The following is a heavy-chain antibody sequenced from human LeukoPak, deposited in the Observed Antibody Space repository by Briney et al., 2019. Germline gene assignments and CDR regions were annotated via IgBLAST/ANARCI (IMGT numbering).Heavy chain of an antibody. CDR2: ISSSGSTI. Sequence: PGGSLRLSCAASGFTFSDYYMSWIRQAPGKGLEWVSYISSSGSTIYYADSVKGRFTISRDNSKNTLYLQMNSLRAEDTAVYYCAKERTSTGFFDYWGQGTLVTVSS. CDR1: GFTFSDYY. CDR3: AKERTSTGFFDY. V-gene: IGHV3-11*01. D-gene: IGHD1-14*01. J-gene: IGHJ4*02.